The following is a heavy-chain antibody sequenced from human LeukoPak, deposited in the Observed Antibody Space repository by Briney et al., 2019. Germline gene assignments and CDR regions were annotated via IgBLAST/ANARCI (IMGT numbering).Heavy chain of an antibody. CDR1: GGSISSYY. J-gene: IGHJ1*01. CDR3: AFGPMWTGVFQH. V-gene: IGHV4-4*07. Sequence: SETLSLTCTVSGGSISSYYRSWIRQPAGKGLEWIGRIYTSGSTNYNPSLKSRVTMSVDTSKNQFSLKPSSVTAADTAVYYCAFGPMWTGVFQHWGQGTLVTVSS. CDR2: IYTSGST. D-gene: IGHD2-21*01.